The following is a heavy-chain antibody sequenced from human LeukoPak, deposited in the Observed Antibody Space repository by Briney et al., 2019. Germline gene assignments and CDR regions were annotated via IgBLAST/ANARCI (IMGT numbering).Heavy chain of an antibody. CDR3: ARADYYDSSGYGWAFDI. CDR1: GFTFSSYS. CDR2: ISISSSYI. V-gene: IGHV3-21*01. Sequence: GGSLRLSCAASGFTFSSYSMNWVRQAPGKGLEWVSSISISSSYIYYADSVKGRFTISRDNAMNSLYLQMNSMRAEDTAVYYCARADYYDSSGYGWAFDIWGQGTMVTVSS. J-gene: IGHJ3*02. D-gene: IGHD3-22*01.